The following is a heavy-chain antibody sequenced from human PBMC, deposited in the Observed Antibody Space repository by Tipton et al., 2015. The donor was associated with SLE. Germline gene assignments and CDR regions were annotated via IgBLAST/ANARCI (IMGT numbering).Heavy chain of an antibody. CDR3: ARAVGSSGCSHFGN. J-gene: IGHJ4*02. CDR2: IYYSGCT. Sequence: LRLSCTVSGGSISSGGYYWSWIRPHPGKGLAWIGYIYYSGCTYYNTSLKSRVTLSVDTSQNQFSLKLTSVAAAETAVYFCARAVGSSGCSHFGNWGQGTLVTVSS. CDR1: GGSISSGGYY. D-gene: IGHD6-19*01. V-gene: IGHV4-31*03.